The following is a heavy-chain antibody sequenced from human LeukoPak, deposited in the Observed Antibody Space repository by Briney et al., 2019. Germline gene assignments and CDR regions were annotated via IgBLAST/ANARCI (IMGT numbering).Heavy chain of an antibody. CDR3: ARDSSSHYYFDS. CDR1: GFSVTSNH. D-gene: IGHD2-2*01. J-gene: IGHJ4*02. V-gene: IGHV3-53*01. Sequence: PGGSLRLSCVASGFSVTSNHLNWVRQAPGRGVEWVSIFYSGGTTYYADSVNGRFTISRDDSINTLYLLMNSLRAEDTAVYYCARDSSSHYYFDSWGQGTLVTVSS. CDR2: FYSGGTT.